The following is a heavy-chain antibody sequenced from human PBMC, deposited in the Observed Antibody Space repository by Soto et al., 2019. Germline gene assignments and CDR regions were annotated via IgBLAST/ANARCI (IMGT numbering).Heavy chain of an antibody. CDR2: IHGEGAGS. V-gene: IGHV3-23*01. Sequence: EVELLESGGGLVQPGGSVRLSCAASGFTFRNYARSWVRQAPCKGLEWVSSIHGEGAGSFYADDVKGRFTVSRDESKETLDFQMSSLRVDDTAVYYCVKDGVARNGNWDWFDPWGQGTLVTVAS. D-gene: IGHD6-19*01. CDR1: GFTFRNYA. CDR3: VKDGVARNGNWDWFDP. J-gene: IGHJ5*02.